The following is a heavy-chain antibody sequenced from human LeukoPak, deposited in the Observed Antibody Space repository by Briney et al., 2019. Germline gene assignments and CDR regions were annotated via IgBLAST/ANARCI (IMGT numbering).Heavy chain of an antibody. Sequence: PGTLSPTCTVSVGSISSYYWSWVRRPPGQRLGWCRCICTSGSTSSHPSLKIRVTISVHTSKHQFTLKLSSVTAADTAVYYCARQAKKDIVVVPAAWNDYYYYYMDVWGKGTTVTVSS. J-gene: IGHJ6*03. D-gene: IGHD2-2*01. CDR2: ICTSGST. CDR1: VGSISSYY. CDR3: ARQAKKDIVVVPAAWNDYYYYYMDV. V-gene: IGHV4-4*09.